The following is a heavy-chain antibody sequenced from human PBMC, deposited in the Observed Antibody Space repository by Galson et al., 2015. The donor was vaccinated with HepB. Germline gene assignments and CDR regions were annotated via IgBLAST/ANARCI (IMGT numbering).Heavy chain of an antibody. D-gene: IGHD6-19*01. CDR2: ISSSSSYI. J-gene: IGHJ4*02. Sequence: SLRLSCAASGLTFSSYSMNWVRQAPGKGLEWVSSISSSSSYIYYADSVKGRFTISRDNAKNSLYLQMNSLRAEDTAVYYCARDGGKAVAGNWGQGTLVTVSS. CDR1: GLTFSSYS. CDR3: ARDGGKAVAGN. V-gene: IGHV3-21*01.